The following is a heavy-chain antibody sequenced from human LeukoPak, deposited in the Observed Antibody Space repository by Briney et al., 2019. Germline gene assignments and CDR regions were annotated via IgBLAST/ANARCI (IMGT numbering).Heavy chain of an antibody. D-gene: IGHD6-19*01. V-gene: IGHV3-23*01. CDR1: GFTFSSYA. CDR3: AKFEGATIPGWFNDY. CDR2: ISGSGGST. Sequence: PGGSLRLSRAASGFTFSSYAMSWVRQAPGKGLEWVSAISGSGGSTYYADSVKGRFTISRDNSKNTLYLQMNSLRTEDTAVYFCAKFEGATIPGWFNDYWGQGILVTVSS. J-gene: IGHJ4*02.